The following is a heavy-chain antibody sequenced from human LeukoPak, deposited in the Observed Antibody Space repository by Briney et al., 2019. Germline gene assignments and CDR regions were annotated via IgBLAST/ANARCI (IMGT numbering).Heavy chain of an antibody. V-gene: IGHV1-18*01. CDR1: GYTFTDFG. CDR2: ISAYNGDT. J-gene: IGHJ4*02. D-gene: IGHD5-18*01. Sequence: ASMKVSCKASGYTFTDFGISWVRQAPGQGLEWLGWISAYNGDTNYAQKLQGRVTMTTDTSTSTAYMEVRSLRSDDTAVYYCTRDLGVDTTMIFFDYWGQGSLVTVSS. CDR3: TRDLGVDTTMIFFDY.